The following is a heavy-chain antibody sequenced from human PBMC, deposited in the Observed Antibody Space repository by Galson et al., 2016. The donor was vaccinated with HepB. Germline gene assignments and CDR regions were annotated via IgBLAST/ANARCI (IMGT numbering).Heavy chain of an antibody. CDR1: GGSISSGDYY. Sequence: TLSLTCTVSGGSISSGDYYWGWLRQPPGKALEWIGYIYYSGTTYYNSSLRSRVSISVDTSKNQFSMKLSSVTAADTAVYYCARTPGGDSAGYFDLWGRGTLVTVSS. D-gene: IGHD4-17*01. CDR2: IYYSGTT. V-gene: IGHV4-30-4*01. J-gene: IGHJ2*01. CDR3: ARTPGGDSAGYFDL.